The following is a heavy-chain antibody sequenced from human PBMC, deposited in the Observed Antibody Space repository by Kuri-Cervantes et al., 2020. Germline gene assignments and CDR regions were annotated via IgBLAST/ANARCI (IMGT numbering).Heavy chain of an antibody. D-gene: IGHD1-26*01. Sequence: GESLKISCAASGFTFSSYAMHWVRQAPGKGLEWVAVISYDGSNKYYADSVKGRFTISRDNSKNTLYLQMNSLRAEDTAVYYCARYYFSGPKVGYSGSYYGGNFDYWGQGTLVTVSS. CDR3: ARYYFSGPKVGYSGSYYGGNFDY. V-gene: IGHV3-30-3*01. CDR1: GFTFSSYA. CDR2: ISYDGSNK. J-gene: IGHJ4*02.